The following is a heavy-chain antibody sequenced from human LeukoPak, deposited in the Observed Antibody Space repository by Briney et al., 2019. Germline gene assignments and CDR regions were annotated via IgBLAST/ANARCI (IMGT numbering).Heavy chain of an antibody. CDR2: INPNSGGT. V-gene: IGHV1-2*02. D-gene: IGHD3-10*02. Sequence: GASVKVSCKASGYTFTGYYMHWVRQAPGQGLEWMGWINPNSGGTNYAQKFQGRVTMTRDTSISTAYMELSRLRSDDTAVYYCARVVRGVGRYNWFDPWGQGTLVTVSS. CDR3: ARVVRGVGRYNWFDP. J-gene: IGHJ5*02. CDR1: GYTFTGYY.